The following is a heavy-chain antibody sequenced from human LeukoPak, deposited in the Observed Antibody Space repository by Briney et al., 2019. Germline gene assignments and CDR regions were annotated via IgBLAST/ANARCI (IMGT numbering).Heavy chain of an antibody. CDR2: IQYDGSNK. CDR1: GFPYSNYG. CDR3: AKVRSGQTAFDAFDI. V-gene: IGHV3-30*02. D-gene: IGHD5-12*01. J-gene: IGHJ3*02. Sequence: GSLRLSCAASGFPYSNYGMEWVRQAPGKGLEWVAFIQYDGSNKYYADSVKGRFTISRDNTKNTLYLQMNSLRAEDTAVYYCAKVRSGQTAFDAFDIWGQGTMVTVSS.